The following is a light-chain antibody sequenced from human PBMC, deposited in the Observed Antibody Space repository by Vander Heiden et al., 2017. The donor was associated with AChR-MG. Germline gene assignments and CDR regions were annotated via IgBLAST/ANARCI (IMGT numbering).Light chain of an antibody. CDR1: YSGSES. Sequence: SYVLTQPPSVSVAPAQPARHTCGGNYSGSESVHWYQQKPGQAPVPVVYDDRDRPSGIPERFSGSKSGNMATLTISRVEAGDEADYYGQVWNSFSDHWVFGGGTKLTVL. J-gene: IGLJ3*02. CDR3: QVWNSFSDHWV. V-gene: IGLV3-21*02. CDR2: DDR.